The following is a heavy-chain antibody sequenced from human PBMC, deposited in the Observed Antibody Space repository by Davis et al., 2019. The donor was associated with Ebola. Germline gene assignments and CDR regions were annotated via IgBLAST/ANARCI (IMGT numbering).Heavy chain of an antibody. J-gene: IGHJ4*02. V-gene: IGHV1-46*01. Sequence: ASVKVSCKASGYTFTSYYMHWVRQAPGQGLEWMGIINPSGGSTGYAQKFQGRVTMTRDTSTSTVYMELSSLRSEDTAVYYCARPTKGDGLEPWAQGTLVTVSS. D-gene: IGHD2-21*02. CDR1: GYTFTSYY. CDR3: ARPTKGDGLEP. CDR2: INPSGGST.